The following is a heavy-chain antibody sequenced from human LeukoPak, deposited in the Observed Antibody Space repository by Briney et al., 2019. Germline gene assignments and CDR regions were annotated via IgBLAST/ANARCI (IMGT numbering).Heavy chain of an antibody. Sequence: HPGGSLRLSCAASGFTVSTNYMTWVRQAPGKGLEWVGFIRSKAYGGTTEYAASVKGRFTISIDDSKSIAYLQMNSLKTEDTAVYYCTRGSSGFLEWLLYYFDYWGQGTLVTVSS. CDR2: IRSKAYGGTT. J-gene: IGHJ4*02. D-gene: IGHD3-3*01. CDR1: GFTVSTNY. CDR3: TRGSSGFLEWLLYYFDY. V-gene: IGHV3-49*04.